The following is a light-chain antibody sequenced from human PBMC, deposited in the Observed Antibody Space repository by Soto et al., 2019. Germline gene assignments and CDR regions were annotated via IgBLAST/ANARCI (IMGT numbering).Light chain of an antibody. Sequence: EIVLTQSPGTLSLSPGERATLSCRASQSISSSYLAWYQQKPGQAPRLLIYGASRRATGIPDRFSGRESGTDFTLTITTLEPEDSAVYLCQQYASSPYTFGQGTKVEI. J-gene: IGKJ2*01. V-gene: IGKV3-20*01. CDR1: QSISSSY. CDR2: GAS. CDR3: QQYASSPYT.